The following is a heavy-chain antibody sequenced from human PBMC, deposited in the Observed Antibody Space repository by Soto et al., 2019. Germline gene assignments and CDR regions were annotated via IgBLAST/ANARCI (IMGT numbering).Heavy chain of an antibody. CDR2: TNPNSGGT. V-gene: IGHV1-2*02. J-gene: IGHJ4*02. CDR3: ARGRTGTTSYFDY. CDR1: GYTFTGYY. Sequence: ASVEVSCRASGYTFTGYYLHWVRQAPGQGLEWMGWTNPNSGGTNYAQKFQGRVTMTRDTSISTAYMELSRLRSDDTAVYYCARGRTGTTSYFDYWGQGNLVTVSS. D-gene: IGHD1-1*01.